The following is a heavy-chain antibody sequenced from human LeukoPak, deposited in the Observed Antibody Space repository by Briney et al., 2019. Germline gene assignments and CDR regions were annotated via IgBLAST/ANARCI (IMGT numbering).Heavy chain of an antibody. J-gene: IGHJ4*02. D-gene: IGHD3-3*01. CDR1: GGTFSSYA. Sequence: ASVKVSCKASGGTFSSYAISWVRQAPGQGLEWMGGMIPIFGTANYAQKFQGRVTITTDESTSTAYMELSSLRSEDTAVYYCAVGTERITIFGVAPTAVDYWGQGTLVTVSS. CDR3: AVGTERITIFGVAPTAVDY. V-gene: IGHV1-69*05. CDR2: MIPIFGTA.